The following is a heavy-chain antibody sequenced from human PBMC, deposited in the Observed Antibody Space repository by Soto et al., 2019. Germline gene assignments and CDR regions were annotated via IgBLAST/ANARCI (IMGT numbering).Heavy chain of an antibody. CDR2: IYYSGST. V-gene: IGHV4-59*08. CDR1: GGSISSYY. CDR3: ARRASGCSGGSCYNLYYFDY. D-gene: IGHD2-15*01. Sequence: SETLSLTCTVSGGSISSYYWSWIRQPPGKGLEWIGYIYYSGSTNYNPSLKSRVTISVDTSKNQFSLKLSSVTAADTAVYYCARRASGCSGGSCYNLYYFDYWGQGTLVTVSS. J-gene: IGHJ4*02.